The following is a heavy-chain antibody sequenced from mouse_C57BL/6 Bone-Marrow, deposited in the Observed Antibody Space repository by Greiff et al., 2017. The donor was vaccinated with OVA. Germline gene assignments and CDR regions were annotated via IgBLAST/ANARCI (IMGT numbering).Heavy chain of an antibody. CDR2: IYPRSGNT. V-gene: IGHV1-81*01. Sequence: QVQLQQSGAELARPGASVKLSCKASGYTFTSYGISWVKQRTGQGLEWIGEIYPRSGNTYYNEKFKGKATLTADKSSSTAYMELRSLISEDSAVYFCARGGNYVNAMDYWGQGTSVTVSS. J-gene: IGHJ4*01. D-gene: IGHD2-1*01. CDR1: GYTFTSYG. CDR3: ARGGNYVNAMDY.